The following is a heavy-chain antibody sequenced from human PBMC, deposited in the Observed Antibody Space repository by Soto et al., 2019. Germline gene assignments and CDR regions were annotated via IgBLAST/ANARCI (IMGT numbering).Heavy chain of an antibody. J-gene: IGHJ6*02. CDR1: GGSISSSSYY. D-gene: IGHD6-13*01. CDR2: IYYSGST. CDR3: ARQSAAVIYYYYNGMDV. Sequence: SETLALTCTVSGGSISSSSYYWGWIRQPPGKGLEWIGSIYYSGSTYYNPSLKSRVTISVDTSKNQFSLKLSSVTAADTAVYYCARQSAAVIYYYYNGMDVWGQDTTVTLSS. V-gene: IGHV4-39*01.